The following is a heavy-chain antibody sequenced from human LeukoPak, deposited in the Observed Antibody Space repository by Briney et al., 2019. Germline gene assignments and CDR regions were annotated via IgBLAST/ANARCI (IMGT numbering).Heavy chain of an antibody. D-gene: IGHD4-11*01. J-gene: IGHJ6*03. Sequence: SETLSLTCTVSGGSISDSNYFWGWIRQPPGKGLEWIGSIFYTGSTYYNPSLNSRLTMSVETSKNQFSLKLSSVTAADTAVYFCARDLHDYYYYMDVWGKGTTVTVSS. CDR3: ARDLHDYYYYMDV. CDR1: GGSISDSNYF. V-gene: IGHV4-39*07. CDR2: IFYTGST.